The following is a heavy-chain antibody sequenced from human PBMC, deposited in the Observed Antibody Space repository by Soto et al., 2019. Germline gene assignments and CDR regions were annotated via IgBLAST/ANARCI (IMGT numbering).Heavy chain of an antibody. CDR1: GFTVSSFW. D-gene: IGHD6-13*01. V-gene: IGHV3-74*01. J-gene: IGHJ4*02. CDR2: INSDGSST. CDR3: QSGIASAGSIDY. Sequence: EVQLVESGGGLVQPGGSLRLSCAASGFTVSSFWMHWVRQVPGKGLVWVSHINSDGSSTTYADSVKGRFTISRDNAKNTLYLQMNSLRVEDTAVYYCQSGIASAGSIDYWGQGTLVTVSS.